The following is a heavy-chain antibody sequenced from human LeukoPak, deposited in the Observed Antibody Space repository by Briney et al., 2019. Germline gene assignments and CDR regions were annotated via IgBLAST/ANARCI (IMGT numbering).Heavy chain of an antibody. CDR3: ARESPDYGMDV. J-gene: IGHJ6*02. CDR2: IYYSGST. Sequence: SETLSLTCTVSGGSISSGGYYWSCIRQHPGKGLEWIGYIYYSGSTYYNPSLKSRVTISVDTSKNQFSLKLSSVTAADTAVYYCARESPDYGMDVWGQWTTVTVSS. V-gene: IGHV4-31*03. CDR1: GGSISSGGYY.